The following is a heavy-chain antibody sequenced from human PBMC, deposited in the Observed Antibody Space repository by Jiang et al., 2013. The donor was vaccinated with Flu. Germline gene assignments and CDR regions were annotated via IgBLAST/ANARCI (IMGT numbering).Heavy chain of an antibody. D-gene: IGHD1-26*01. CDR3: TTDGLGGSYYASLS. Sequence: KGRFTISRDDSKNTLNLQMNSLKSEDTAVYYCTTDGLGGSYYASLSWGQGTLVTVSS. J-gene: IGHJ5*02. V-gene: IGHV3-15*05.